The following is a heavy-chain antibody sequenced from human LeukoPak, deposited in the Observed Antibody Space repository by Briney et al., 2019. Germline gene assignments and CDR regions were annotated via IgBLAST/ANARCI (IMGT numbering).Heavy chain of an antibody. CDR2: IYHSGST. J-gene: IGHJ4*02. CDR1: GGSISSSGYY. V-gene: IGHV4-39*07. Sequence: PSETLSLTCIVSGGSISSSGYYWGWIRQPPGKGLEWIGSIYHSGSTYYNPSLKSRVTISVDTSKNQFSLKLSSVTAADTAVYYCARPGTYYSSGIDYWGQGTLVTVSS. CDR3: ARPGTYYSSGIDY. D-gene: IGHD6-25*01.